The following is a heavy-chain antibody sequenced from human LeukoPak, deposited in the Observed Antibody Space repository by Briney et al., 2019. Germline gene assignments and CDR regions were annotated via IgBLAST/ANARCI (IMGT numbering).Heavy chain of an antibody. CDR1: GGSISSSSYY. CDR2: IYYSGST. J-gene: IGHJ3*02. D-gene: IGHD3-22*01. Sequence: SETLSLTCTVSGGSISSSSYYWGWIRQPPGKGLEWIGSIYYSGSTYYNPSLKSRVTISVDRSKNQFSLKLSSVTAADTAVYYCAREDSSGKQDAFDIWGQGTMVTVSS. CDR3: AREDSSGKQDAFDI. V-gene: IGHV4-39*07.